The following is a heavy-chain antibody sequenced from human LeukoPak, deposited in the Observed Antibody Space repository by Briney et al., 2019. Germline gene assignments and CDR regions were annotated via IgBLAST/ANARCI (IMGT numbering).Heavy chain of an antibody. CDR2: IYSGGST. D-gene: IGHD3-22*01. CDR1: GITVSSNY. CDR3: ARDSRNYYDSSGYYYIPFDS. J-gene: IGHJ4*02. Sequence: GGSLRLSCAASGITVSSNYMSWVRQAPGKGLEWVSVIYSGGSTYYADSVKGRFTISRDNSKNTVYLQMNSLRAEDTAVYYCARDSRNYYDSSGYYYIPFDSWGQGTLVTVSS. V-gene: IGHV3-66*01.